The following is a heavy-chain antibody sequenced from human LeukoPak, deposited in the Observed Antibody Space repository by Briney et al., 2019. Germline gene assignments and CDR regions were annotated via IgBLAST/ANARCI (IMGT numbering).Heavy chain of an antibody. D-gene: IGHD1-14*01. V-gene: IGHV4-59*01. CDR3: ARVESQRNPDRYYYYYYMDV. CDR1: GGSISSYY. J-gene: IGHJ6*03. Sequence: SETLSLTCTVSGGSISSYYWSWIRQPPGKGLEWIGYIYYSGSTNYNPSLKSRVTISVDTSKNQFSLKLSSVTAADTAVYYCARVESQRNPDRYYYYYYMDVRGKGTTVTVSS. CDR2: IYYSGST.